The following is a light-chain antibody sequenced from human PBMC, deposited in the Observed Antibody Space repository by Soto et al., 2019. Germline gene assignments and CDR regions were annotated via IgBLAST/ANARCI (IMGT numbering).Light chain of an antibody. CDR2: DDS. CDR1: NIGTKS. Sequence: SYELTQAPSVSVAPGQTAKITCGGDNIGTKSVHWYQQQPGQTPVVVVSDDSARPSGIPERFSGSNSGNTATLTITRVEAGDEADYYCQVWDSTTDHVVFGGGTKLTVL. CDR3: QVWDSTTDHVV. V-gene: IGLV3-21*02. J-gene: IGLJ2*01.